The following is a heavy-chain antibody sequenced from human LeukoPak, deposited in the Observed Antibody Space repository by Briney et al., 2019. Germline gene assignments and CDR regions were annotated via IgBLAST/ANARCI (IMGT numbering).Heavy chain of an antibody. D-gene: IGHD3-22*01. CDR1: GGSFSGY. J-gene: IGHJ4*02. Sequence: SETLSLTCAVYGGSFSGYWSWIRQPPGKGLEWIGEINHSGSTNYNPSLKSRVTISVDMAKNQFSLKLSSVTAADTAVYYCASYDSSGASGNWGQGTLVTVSS. CDR3: ASYDSSGASGN. V-gene: IGHV4-34*01. CDR2: INHSGST.